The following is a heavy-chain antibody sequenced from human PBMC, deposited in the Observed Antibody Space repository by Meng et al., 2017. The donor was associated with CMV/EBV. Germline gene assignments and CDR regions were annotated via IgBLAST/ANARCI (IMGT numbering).Heavy chain of an antibody. CDR3: ARVSVVVPAAIQLYYYYGMDV. CDR2: ISSSSSSYI. Sequence: ESLKISCAASGFTFSSYSMNWVRQAPGKGLEWVSSISSSSSSYIYYADSVKGRFTISRDNAKNSLYLQMNSLRAEDTAVYYCARVSVVVPAAIQLYYYYGMDVWGQGTTVTVSS. V-gene: IGHV3-21*01. CDR1: GFTFSSYS. J-gene: IGHJ6*02. D-gene: IGHD2-2*02.